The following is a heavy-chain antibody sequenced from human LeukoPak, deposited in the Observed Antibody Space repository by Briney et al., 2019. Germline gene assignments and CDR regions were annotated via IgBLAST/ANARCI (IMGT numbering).Heavy chain of an antibody. D-gene: IGHD3-10*01. CDR1: GLSLSTSGVG. CDR2: IYWDDDK. CDR3: AHILWNAFHI. V-gene: IGHV2-5*02. Sequence: SGPTLVNPTQPLTLTCTFSGLSLSTSGVGVGWIRQTPGKALEWLALIYWDDDKRYSPSLRTRLTITKDTSKNQVVLTMTNMDPVDTATYFCAHILWNAFHIWGQGTMVTVSS. J-gene: IGHJ3*02.